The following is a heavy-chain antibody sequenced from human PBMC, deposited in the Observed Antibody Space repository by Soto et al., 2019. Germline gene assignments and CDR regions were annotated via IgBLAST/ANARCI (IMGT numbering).Heavy chain of an antibody. CDR3: ARDRKPVAPYYYYAMDV. CDR1: GFTFSSYS. D-gene: IGHD6-19*01. V-gene: IGHV3-48*01. Sequence: EVQLVESGGGLVQPGESLRLSCVVSGFTFSSYSMNWVRQAPGKGLEWVSHISSSSSSIYSADSVEGRFTISRDNAKNSLYLQINSLRGEDTAVYYCARDRKPVAPYYYYAMDVWGQGNTVTVFS. CDR2: ISSSSSSI. J-gene: IGHJ6*02.